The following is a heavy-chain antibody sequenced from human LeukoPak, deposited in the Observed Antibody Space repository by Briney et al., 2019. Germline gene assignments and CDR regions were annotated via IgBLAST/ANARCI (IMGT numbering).Heavy chain of an antibody. J-gene: IGHJ4*02. V-gene: IGHV3-33*08. CDR2: IWYDGSNK. Sequence: GGSLRLSCAASGFTSSSYVMSWVRQAPGKGLEWVAVIWYDGSNKYYADSVKGRFIISRDNSKNTLYLQMNSLRAEDTAVYYCARDISGYYYFDYWGQGTLVTVSS. D-gene: IGHD3-22*01. CDR1: GFTSSSYV. CDR3: ARDISGYYYFDY.